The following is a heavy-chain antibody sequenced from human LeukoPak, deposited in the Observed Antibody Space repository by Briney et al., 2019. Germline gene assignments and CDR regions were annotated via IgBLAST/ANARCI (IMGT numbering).Heavy chain of an antibody. V-gene: IGHV4-4*02. CDR2: INHSGST. J-gene: IGHJ4*02. CDR3: ARGRGGQQLVF. Sequence: KSSGTLSLTCAVSGGSISSTNWWNWVRQPPGKGLEWIGEINHSGSTNYNPSLKSRVTISVDTSKNQFSLKLSSVTAADTAVYYCARGRGGQQLVFWGQGTLVTVSS. D-gene: IGHD6-13*01. CDR1: GGSISSTNW.